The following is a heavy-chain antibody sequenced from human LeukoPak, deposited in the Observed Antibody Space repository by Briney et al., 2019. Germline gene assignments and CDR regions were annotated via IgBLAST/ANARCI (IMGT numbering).Heavy chain of an antibody. V-gene: IGHV4-38-2*02. D-gene: IGHD2-2*01. CDR2: IYHSGST. CDR3: ARDTGCSSTSCLYYYMDV. CDR1: GYSISSGYY. J-gene: IGHJ6*03. Sequence: SETLSLTCTVSGYSISSGYYWGWIRQPPGKGLEWIGSIYHSGSTYYNPSLKSRVTISVDTSKNQFSLRLSSVTAADTAVYYCARDTGCSSTSCLYYYMDVWGKGTTVTVSS.